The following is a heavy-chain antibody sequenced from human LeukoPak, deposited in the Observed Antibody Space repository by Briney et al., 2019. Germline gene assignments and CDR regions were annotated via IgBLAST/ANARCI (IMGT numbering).Heavy chain of an antibody. Sequence: GALRLSCAASGFTFSSYWMSWVRQAPGKGLEWVANIKQDGSEKYYVDSVKGRFTVSRDNAKNSLYLQMNSLRAEDTAVYYCARDRRGWTGDYFDYWGQGTLVTVSS. V-gene: IGHV3-7*01. J-gene: IGHJ4*02. CDR1: GFTFSSYW. CDR3: ARDRRGWTGDYFDY. D-gene: IGHD1-14*01. CDR2: IKQDGSEK.